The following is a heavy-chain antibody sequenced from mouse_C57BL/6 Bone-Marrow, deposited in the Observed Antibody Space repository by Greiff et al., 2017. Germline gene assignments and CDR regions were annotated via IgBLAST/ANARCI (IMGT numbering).Heavy chain of an antibody. J-gene: IGHJ1*03. V-gene: IGHV3-5*01. CDR1: GISITTGNYR. CDR2: IYYSGTI. CDR3: ARAYDYDVLWYFDV. D-gene: IGHD2-4*01. Sequence: EVQLQQSGPGLVKPSQTVFLTCTVTGISITTGNYRWSWIRQFPGNKLEWIGYIYYSGTITYNPSLTSRTTITRDTPKNQFFLEMNSLTAEDTATYYCARAYDYDVLWYFDVWGTGTTVTVSS.